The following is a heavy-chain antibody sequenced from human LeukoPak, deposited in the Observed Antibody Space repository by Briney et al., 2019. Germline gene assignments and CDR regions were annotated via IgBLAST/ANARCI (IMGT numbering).Heavy chain of an antibody. Sequence: SVKVSCKTSGYTFIYYVISWVRQAPGQGLEWMGWINAYNGNTNDAQKFQGRVTMTTDTSTSTAYMELRRLRSDDTAVYYCARGEKPYDYWGQGTLVSVSS. CDR1: GYTFIYYV. CDR2: INAYNGNT. D-gene: IGHD1-26*01. V-gene: IGHV1-18*01. J-gene: IGHJ4*02. CDR3: ARGEKPYDY.